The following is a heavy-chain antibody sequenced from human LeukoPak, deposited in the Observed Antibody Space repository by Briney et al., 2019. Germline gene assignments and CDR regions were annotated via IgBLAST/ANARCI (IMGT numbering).Heavy chain of an antibody. D-gene: IGHD2-2*01. J-gene: IGHJ4*02. Sequence: SQTLSLTCSVSGASFSSGSHYWSWVRQPAGKGLEWIGHIYTSGATTFNPSLKSRVTISVDTSNNQFSLNLVSVTASDTVVYYCATFRSAAPAFDNWGQGTLVTVSS. V-gene: IGHV4-61*09. CDR2: IYTSGAT. CDR1: GASFSSGSHY. CDR3: ATFRSAAPAFDN.